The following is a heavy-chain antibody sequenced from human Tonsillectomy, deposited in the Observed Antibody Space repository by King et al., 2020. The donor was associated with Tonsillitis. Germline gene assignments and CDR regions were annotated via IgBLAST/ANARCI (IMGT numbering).Heavy chain of an antibody. J-gene: IGHJ6*02. CDR3: AKDRTFDSTGYYDYYYCGMDV. CDR1: GFTFSSSG. CDR2: IRYDGSDK. D-gene: IGHD3-22*01. V-gene: IGHV3-30*02. Sequence: VQLVESGGGVVQPGESLRLSCAASGFTFSSSGMNWVRQAPGKGLEWVAFIRYDGSDKYYADSVKGRFTISRDNSNNTLYLQMNSLRAEDTAVYYCAKDRTFDSTGYYDYYYCGMDVWGQGTPVTVSS.